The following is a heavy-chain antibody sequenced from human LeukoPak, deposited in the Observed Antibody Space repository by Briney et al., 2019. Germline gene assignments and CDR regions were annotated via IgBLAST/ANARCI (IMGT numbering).Heavy chain of an antibody. J-gene: IGHJ6*04. Sequence: HPGGSLRLSCAASGFTFTTYWMTWVRQAPGKGLEWVANINQDGTEKYYVDSVKGRFTISRDNAKNSLYLQMNSLRAEDTAVYYCAELGITMIGGVWGKGTTVTISS. CDR2: INQDGTEK. CDR3: AELGITMIGGV. CDR1: GFTFTTYW. V-gene: IGHV3-7*01. D-gene: IGHD3-10*02.